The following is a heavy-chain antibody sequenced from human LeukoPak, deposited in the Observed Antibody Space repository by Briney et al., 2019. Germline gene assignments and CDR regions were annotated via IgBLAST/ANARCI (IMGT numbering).Heavy chain of an antibody. V-gene: IGHV1-58*02. CDR1: GFTFTSSA. CDR2: IVVGSGNT. J-gene: IGHJ3*02. CDR3: ASEGAIVGATYAFDI. D-gene: IGHD1-26*01. Sequence: GTSVKVSYKASGFTFTSSAMQWVRQARGQRLEWIGWIVVGSGNTNYAQKFQERVTITRDMSTSAAYMELSSLRSEDTAVYYCASEGAIVGATYAFDIWGQGTMVTVSS.